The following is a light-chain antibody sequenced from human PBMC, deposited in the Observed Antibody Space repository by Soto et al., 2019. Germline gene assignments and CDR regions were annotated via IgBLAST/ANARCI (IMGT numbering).Light chain of an antibody. J-gene: IGLJ3*02. CDR2: EVT. Sequence: SALTQPASVSGSPGQSITISCTGTSSDVGAYNFVSWYQQHPGKAPKLMIYEVTDRPSGVSNRFSGSKSANTASLTISGLQAEDEADYYCSSYTTRHSLVFGGGTQLTVL. V-gene: IGLV2-14*01. CDR1: SSDVGAYNF. CDR3: SSYTTRHSLV.